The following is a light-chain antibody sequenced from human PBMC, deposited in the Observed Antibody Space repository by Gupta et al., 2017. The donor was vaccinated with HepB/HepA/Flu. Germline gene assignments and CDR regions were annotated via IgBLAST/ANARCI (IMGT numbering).Light chain of an antibody. V-gene: IGLV1-44*01. J-gene: IGLJ3*02. Sequence: QSVLTQPPSASGTPGQRVTISCSGSTPNIGSNTVNWYRQLPGTAPKLLMYSNDQRPSGVPDRFSGAKSCTSASLAISGLQSEDEADYFCSAWDDSLNGVLFGGGTKLTVL. CDR1: TPNIGSNT. CDR3: SAWDDSLNGVL. CDR2: SND.